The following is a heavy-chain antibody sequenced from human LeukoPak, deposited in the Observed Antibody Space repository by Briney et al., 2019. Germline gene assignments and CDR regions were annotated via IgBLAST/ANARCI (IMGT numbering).Heavy chain of an antibody. J-gene: IGHJ1*01. CDR2: ISSGGSTT. D-gene: IGHD6-13*01. CDR3: ARETGSSWNEYFQP. Sequence: GGSLRLSCAASGFTFSDHYMSWIRQAPGKGLEWISYISSGGSTTNYADSVKGRFTISRDNAKKSLYLQMNSLRADDTAVYYCARETGSSWNEYFQPWARAPWSPSPQ. V-gene: IGHV3-11*01. CDR1: GFTFSDHY.